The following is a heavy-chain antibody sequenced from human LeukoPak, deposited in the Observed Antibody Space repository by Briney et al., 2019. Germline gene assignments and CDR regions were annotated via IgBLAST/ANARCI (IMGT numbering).Heavy chain of an antibody. J-gene: IGHJ4*02. CDR2: IYYSGSS. Sequence: SETLSLTCSVSGDSISGISYYWGWIRQPPGKGLEWIGKIYYSGSSYNNPSLESRVVIPLDTSRNQFSLKLTSVTATDTAVYYCARQGAVGATGFDFWGQGILVTVSS. V-gene: IGHV4-39*01. CDR3: ARQGAVGATGFDF. CDR1: GDSISGISYY. D-gene: IGHD1-26*01.